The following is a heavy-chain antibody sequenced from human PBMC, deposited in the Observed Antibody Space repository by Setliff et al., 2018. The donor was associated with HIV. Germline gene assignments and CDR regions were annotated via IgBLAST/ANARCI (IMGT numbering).Heavy chain of an antibody. Sequence: PGGSLRLSCAATGSSFSISYMHWVRQAPGRGLAWVSLISSDGSTTTSADSMRGRFTVSRDNARNTLYLQMNSLRPDDTAVYYCATDRFFVANYWGPGTLVTVSS. J-gene: IGHJ4*02. D-gene: IGHD2-8*01. CDR3: ATDRFFVANY. CDR1: GSSFSISY. CDR2: ISSDGSTT. V-gene: IGHV3-74*03.